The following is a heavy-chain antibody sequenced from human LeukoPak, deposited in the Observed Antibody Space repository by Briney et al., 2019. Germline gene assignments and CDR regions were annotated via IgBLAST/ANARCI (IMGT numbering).Heavy chain of an antibody. CDR1: GGSFSGYY. Sequence: SETLSLTCAVSGGSFSGYYWSWIRQPPGKGLEWIGEINHSGSTNYNPSLKSRVTISVDTSKNQFSLKLSSVTAADTAVYYCARARWQMALFDYWGQGTLVTVSS. J-gene: IGHJ4*02. D-gene: IGHD4-23*01. V-gene: IGHV4-34*01. CDR3: ARARWQMALFDY. CDR2: INHSGST.